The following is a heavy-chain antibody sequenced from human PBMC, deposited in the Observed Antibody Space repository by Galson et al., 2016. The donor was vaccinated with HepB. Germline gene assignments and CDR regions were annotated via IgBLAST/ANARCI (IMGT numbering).Heavy chain of an antibody. CDR1: GFTFSNYA. J-gene: IGHJ4*02. CDR2: FSGVGDRI. Sequence: SLRLSCAASGFTFSNYAMFRFRQAPGRGLEWVSGFSGVGDRIFYADSVQGRFTISRDNSKNTLFLEMNSLRAEDSAVYFCAKGQAQESRLDSWGQGTLVTVSS. V-gene: IGHV3-23*01. CDR3: AKGQAQESRLDS. D-gene: IGHD2-2*01.